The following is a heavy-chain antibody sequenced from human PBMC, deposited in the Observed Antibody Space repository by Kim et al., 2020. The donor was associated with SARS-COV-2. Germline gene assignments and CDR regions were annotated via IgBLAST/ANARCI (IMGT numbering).Heavy chain of an antibody. CDR1: GFTFDDYA. CDR2: ISWNSVSI. V-gene: IGHV3-9*01. Sequence: GGSLRLSCAASGFTFDDYAMHWVRQAPGKGLEWVSGISWNSVSIGYADSVQDRFTISRDNAKNSLYLQMNSLRAEDTALYYCAKDIGSVSGQQLGDFHGMDVGGEGTTVTVSS. J-gene: IGHJ6*04. D-gene: IGHD6-13*01. CDR3: AKDIGSVSGQQLGDFHGMDV.